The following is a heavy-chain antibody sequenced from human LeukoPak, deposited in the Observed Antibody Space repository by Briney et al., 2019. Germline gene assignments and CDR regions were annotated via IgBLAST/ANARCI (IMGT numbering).Heavy chain of an antibody. V-gene: IGHV3-30-3*01. J-gene: IGHJ4*02. CDR2: ISYDGSNK. D-gene: IGHD2-2*01. CDR1: GFTFSSYA. Sequence: GGSLRLSCAASGFTFSSYAMHWVRQAPGKGLEWVAVISYDGSNKYYADSVKGRFTTSRDNSKNTLYLQMNSLRAEDTAVYYCARGSSPGVGYFDYWGQGTLVTVSS. CDR3: ARGSSPGVGYFDY.